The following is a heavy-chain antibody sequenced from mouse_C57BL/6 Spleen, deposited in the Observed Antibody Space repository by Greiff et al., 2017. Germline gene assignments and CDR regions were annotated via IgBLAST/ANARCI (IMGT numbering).Heavy chain of an antibody. V-gene: IGHV1-55*01. D-gene: IGHD2-2*01. CDR2: IYPGSGST. Sequence: VQLQQSGAELVKPGASVKMSCKASGYTFTSYWITWVKQRPGQGLEWIGDIYPGSGSTNYNEKFKSKATLTVDTASSTAYMQLSSLTSEDSAVYYCARYGNDLDYWGQGTTLTVSS. CDR3: ARYGNDLDY. J-gene: IGHJ2*01. CDR1: GYTFTSYW.